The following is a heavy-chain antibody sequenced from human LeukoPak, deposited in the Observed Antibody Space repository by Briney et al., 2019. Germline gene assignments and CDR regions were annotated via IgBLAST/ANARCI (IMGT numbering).Heavy chain of an antibody. CDR2: ISGSGGTT. CDR3: ARAPNTRLYYGMDV. Sequence: GGSLRLSCAASGFTFSSNWMHWVRQAPGKGLVWVSAISGSGGTTYHADSVKGRFTISRDNSKNTLYLQMNSLRAEDTAVYYCARAPNTRLYYGMDVWGQGTTVTVSS. V-gene: IGHV3-23*01. CDR1: GFTFSSNW. J-gene: IGHJ6*02. D-gene: IGHD4/OR15-4a*01.